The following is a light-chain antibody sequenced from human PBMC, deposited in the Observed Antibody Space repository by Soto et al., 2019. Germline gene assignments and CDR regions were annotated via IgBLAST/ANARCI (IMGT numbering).Light chain of an antibody. V-gene: IGKV3-11*01. CDR3: QQRSNWPPLT. J-gene: IGKJ4*01. CDR2: DAS. CDR1: QSVSSY. Sequence: EIVLTQSPATLSLSPGERATLSCRASQSVSSYLAWYQQKPGQAPRLLIYDASNRATGIPARFSGIGSGTDFTLTISSLETEDFAVYYGQQRSNWPPLTFGGGTKVDIK.